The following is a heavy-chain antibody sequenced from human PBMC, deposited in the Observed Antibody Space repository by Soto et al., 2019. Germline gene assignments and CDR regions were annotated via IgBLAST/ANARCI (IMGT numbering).Heavy chain of an antibody. V-gene: IGHV4-30-2*01. D-gene: IGHD3-3*01. J-gene: IGHJ5*02. Sequence: SETLSLTCAVSGGSISSGGYSWSWIRQPPGKGLEWIGYIYHSGSTYYNPSLKSRVTISVDRSKNQFSLKLSSVTAADTAVYYCARGITYYDFWSGYLNWFDPWGQGTLVTVSS. CDR3: ARGITYYDFWSGYLNWFDP. CDR2: IYHSGST. CDR1: GGSISSGGYS.